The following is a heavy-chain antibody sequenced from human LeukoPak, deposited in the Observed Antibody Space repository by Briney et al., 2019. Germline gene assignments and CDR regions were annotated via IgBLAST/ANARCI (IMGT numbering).Heavy chain of an antibody. J-gene: IGHJ4*02. CDR1: GFTFSSYW. CDR3: ARGGLRTPRVDY. D-gene: IGHD3-16*01. Sequence: GGSLRLSCAASGFTFSSYWMHWVRQAPGKGLVWVSRINSDGSSTSYADSVKGRFTISRDNAKNTLYLQMNSLRAEDTAVYYCARGGLRTPRVDYWGQGTLVTVSS. CDR2: INSDGSST. V-gene: IGHV3-74*01.